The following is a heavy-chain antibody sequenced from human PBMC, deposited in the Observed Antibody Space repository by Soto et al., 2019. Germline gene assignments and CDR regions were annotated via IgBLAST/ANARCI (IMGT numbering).Heavy chain of an antibody. J-gene: IGHJ4*02. CDR1: GYTFTSYG. Sequence: QVQLVQSGAEVKKPGASVKVSCKASGYTFTSYGISWGRQAPGQGLEWMGWISAYNGNTKYAQKLQGRVSRTTDTATSRAYMELRSLRSGDTAVYYWARDRGAEIVDYWGQGTLVTVSS. CDR3: ARDRGAEIVDY. V-gene: IGHV1-18*01. CDR2: ISAYNGNT. D-gene: IGHD3-10*01.